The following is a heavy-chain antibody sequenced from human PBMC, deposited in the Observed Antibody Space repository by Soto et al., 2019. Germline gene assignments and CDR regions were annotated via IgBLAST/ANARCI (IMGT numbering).Heavy chain of an antibody. D-gene: IGHD3-3*01. J-gene: IGHJ4*02. Sequence: GESLKISCKGAGYNFAGYWIAWVRQMPGKGLEVMGIIYPSDSDTRYRPSFQGQVTISADKSISSAYLQWSSLRASDTAMYYCASGGVSTRTFDYWGQGTLVTVSS. CDR3: ASGGVSTRTFDY. CDR1: GYNFAGYW. V-gene: IGHV5-51*01. CDR2: IYPSDSDT.